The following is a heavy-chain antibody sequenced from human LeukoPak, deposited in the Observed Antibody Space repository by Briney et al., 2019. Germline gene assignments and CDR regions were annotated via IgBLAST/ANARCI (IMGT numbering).Heavy chain of an antibody. V-gene: IGHV1-69*13. CDR3: ASAIVVVITDYYYYGMDV. D-gene: IGHD3-22*01. Sequence: EASVKVSCKASGGTFSGYAISWVRQAPGQGLEWMGGIIPIFGTANYAQKFQGRVTITADESTSTAYMELSSLRSEDTAVYYCASAIVVVITDYYYYGMDVWGQGTTVTVSS. CDR2: IIPIFGTA. CDR1: GGTFSGYA. J-gene: IGHJ6*02.